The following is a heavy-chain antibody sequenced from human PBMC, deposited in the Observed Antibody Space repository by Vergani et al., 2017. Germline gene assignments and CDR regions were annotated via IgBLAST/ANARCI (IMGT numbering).Heavy chain of an antibody. CDR3: ARGLTMVRGVPIHLPFPHWFDP. V-gene: IGHV3-30*01. CDR1: GFTFSSYA. D-gene: IGHD3-10*01. J-gene: IGHJ5*02. CDR2: ISYDGSNK. Sequence: QVQLVESGGGVVQPGRSLRLSCAASGFTFSSYAMHWVRQAPGKGLEWVAVISYDGSNKYYADSVKGRFTISRDNSKNTLYLQMNSLRAEDTAVYYCARGLTMVRGVPIHLPFPHWFDPWGQGTLVTVSS.